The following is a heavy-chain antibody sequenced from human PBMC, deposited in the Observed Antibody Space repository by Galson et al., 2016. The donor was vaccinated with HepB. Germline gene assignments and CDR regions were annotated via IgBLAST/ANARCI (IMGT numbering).Heavy chain of an antibody. D-gene: IGHD3-10*01. CDR1: GGSISSSY. V-gene: IGHV4-59*01. CDR3: ARDWVVRGYSYGMDV. J-gene: IGHJ6*02. Sequence: SETLSLTCTVSGGSISSSYWSWIRQPPGKGLEWIGYIYNSGSSNYNPSLKSRVTISLDTSKNQFSLKLSSVTAADPAVYYCARDWVVRGYSYGMDVWGQGTTVTVSS. CDR2: IYNSGSS.